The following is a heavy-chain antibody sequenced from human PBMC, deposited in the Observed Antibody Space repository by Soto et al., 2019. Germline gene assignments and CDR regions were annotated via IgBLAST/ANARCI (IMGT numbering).Heavy chain of an antibody. CDR1: GGSISSSNW. D-gene: IGHD1-26*01. CDR2: IYHSGST. V-gene: IGHV4-4*02. J-gene: IGHJ5*02. Sequence: SETLSLTCAVSGGSISSSNWWSWVRQPPGKGLEWIGEIYHSGSTNYNPSLKSRVTISVDKSKNQFSLKLSSVTAADTAVYYCARVRGGEWELLRWFDPWGQGTLVTVSS. CDR3: ARVRGGEWELLRWFDP.